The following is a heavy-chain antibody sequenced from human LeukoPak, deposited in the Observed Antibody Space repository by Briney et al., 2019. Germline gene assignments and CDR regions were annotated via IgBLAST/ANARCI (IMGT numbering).Heavy chain of an antibody. V-gene: IGHV3-23*01. CDR3: ARSSGYSH. CDR1: GFTFSSYA. J-gene: IGHJ4*02. CDR2: ISSSGGST. Sequence: GGSLRLSCAASGFTFSSYAMNWVRQAPRKGLEWVSSISSSGGSTYYADSVKGRFTISRDNSKNTLYLQMNSLRAEDTAVYYCARSSGYSHWGQGTLVTVSS. D-gene: IGHD3-22*01.